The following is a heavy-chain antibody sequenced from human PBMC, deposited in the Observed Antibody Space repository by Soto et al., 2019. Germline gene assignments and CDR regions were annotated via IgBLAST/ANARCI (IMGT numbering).Heavy chain of an antibody. CDR1: GGSISSYY. V-gene: IGHV4-59*01. CDR2: IYYSGST. Sequence: SETLSLTCTVSGGSISSYYWSWIRQPPGQGLEWIGYIYYSGSTNYNPSLKSRVTISIDTSKNQFSLKLSSVTAAATAAYYCARWWAYYYDSSGYPFDAFDIWGQGTMVTVSS. D-gene: IGHD3-22*01. J-gene: IGHJ3*02. CDR3: ARWWAYYYDSSGYPFDAFDI.